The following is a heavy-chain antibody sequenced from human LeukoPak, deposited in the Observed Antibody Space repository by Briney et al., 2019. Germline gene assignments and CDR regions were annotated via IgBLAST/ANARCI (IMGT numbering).Heavy chain of an antibody. CDR2: IYSSGST. V-gene: IGHV4-4*07. J-gene: IGHJ3*02. Sequence: SGTLSLTCTVSGGSINNYYWSWIRQPAGKGLELIGHIYSSGSTNYNPSLKSRVTMSVDTSKNQFSLKLNSVTAADTAVYFCARLRCSGNTCASRGAFDIWGRGTMVTVSS. D-gene: IGHD2-2*01. CDR1: GGSINNYY. CDR3: ARLRCSGNTCASRGAFDI.